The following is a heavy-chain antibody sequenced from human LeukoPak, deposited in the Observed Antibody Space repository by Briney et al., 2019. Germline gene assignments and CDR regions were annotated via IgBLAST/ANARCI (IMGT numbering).Heavy chain of an antibody. CDR2: INTNTGNP. V-gene: IGHV7-4-1*02. Sequence: GASVKVSCKASGYTFTSYAMIWVRQAPGQGLEWMGWINTNTGNPTYAQGFTGRFVFSLDTSVSTAYLQISSLKAEDTAVYYCARGCSGGSCYFSYYYGMDVWGQGTTVTVSS. CDR1: GYTFTSYA. D-gene: IGHD2-15*01. J-gene: IGHJ6*02. CDR3: ARGCSGGSCYFSYYYGMDV.